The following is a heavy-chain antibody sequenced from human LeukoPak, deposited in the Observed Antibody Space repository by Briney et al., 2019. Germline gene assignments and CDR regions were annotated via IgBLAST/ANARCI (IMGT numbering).Heavy chain of an antibody. CDR1: RFTFSSYS. CDR2: ISSSSSTI. V-gene: IGHV3-48*01. CDR3: AKDMVTYPKVDY. J-gene: IGHJ4*02. Sequence: GGSLRLSCAASRFTFSSYSMNWVRQAPGKGLEWVSYISSSSSTIYYADSVKGRFTISRDNSKNTLYLQMNSLRAEDTAVYYCAKDMVTYPKVDYWGQGTLVTVSS. D-gene: IGHD4-23*01.